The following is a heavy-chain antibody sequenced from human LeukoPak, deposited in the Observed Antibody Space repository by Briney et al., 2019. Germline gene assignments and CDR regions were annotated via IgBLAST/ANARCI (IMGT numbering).Heavy chain of an antibody. V-gene: IGHV1-2*04. D-gene: IGHD6-19*01. J-gene: IGHJ4*02. CDR2: INPNSGGT. Sequence: ASVKVSCKASGYTFTGYYMHWVRQAPGQGLEWMGWINPNSGGTNYAQKFQGWVTMTRDTSISTAYMELSRLRSDDTAVYYCARDLNPGYSSGWYDYWGQGTLVTVSS. CDR3: ARDLNPGYSSGWYDY. CDR1: GYTFTGYY.